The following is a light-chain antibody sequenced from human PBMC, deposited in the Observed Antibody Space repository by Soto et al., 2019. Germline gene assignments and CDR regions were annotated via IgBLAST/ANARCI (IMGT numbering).Light chain of an antibody. CDR2: EDN. J-gene: IGLJ3*02. CDR1: SGSIASNY. V-gene: IGLV6-57*04. CDR3: QSYDSSTVE. Sequence: FMLTQPHSVSESPGKTVTISCTRSSGSIASNYVQWYQQRPGSAPTTVIYEDNQRPSGVPDRFSGSIDSSSNSASLTISGLKTEDEADYYCQSYDSSTVEFGGGTKLTVL.